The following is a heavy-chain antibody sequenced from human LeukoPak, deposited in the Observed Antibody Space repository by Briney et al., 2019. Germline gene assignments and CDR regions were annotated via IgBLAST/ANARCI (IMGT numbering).Heavy chain of an antibody. V-gene: IGHV3-11*04. CDR3: VMTAGPPTDH. CDR1: GFTFNDYY. Sequence: GGSLRLSCTGSGFTFNDYYMSWVRQAPGKGLEWLSFISAGGYPIYYADSVRGRLTISRYTAKNSLYLQMNSLRVEDTAVYACVMTAGPPTDHWGQGALVTASS. J-gene: IGHJ4*01. CDR2: ISAGGYPI.